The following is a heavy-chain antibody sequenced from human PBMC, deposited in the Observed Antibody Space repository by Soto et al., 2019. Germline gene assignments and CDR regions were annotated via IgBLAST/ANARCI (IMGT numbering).Heavy chain of an antibody. V-gene: IGHV3-11*06. D-gene: IGHD3-16*01. J-gene: IGHJ6*02. CDR3: ARSSGRRHVFTFDYGLDV. CDR2: SSSSGGYT. Sequence: QVQLAESGGGLVEPGGSLRLSCAASGFSVGDNYMTWIRQAPGKGLEWLSYSSSSGGYTNYADSVKGRFTISRDNAKNSLYLRMDSLRAEDTAVYFCARSSGRRHVFTFDYGLDVWGQGTTVTVSS. CDR1: GFSVGDNY.